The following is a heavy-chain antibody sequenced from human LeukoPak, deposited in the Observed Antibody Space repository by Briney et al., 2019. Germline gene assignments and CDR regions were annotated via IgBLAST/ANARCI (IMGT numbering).Heavy chain of an antibody. CDR1: GVSISSSSYY. CDR2: IYHSGST. D-gene: IGHD5-12*01. CDR3: ARVPIWGYEDQKVFDY. V-gene: IGHV4-61*05. J-gene: IGHJ4*02. Sequence: SETLSLTCTVSGVSISSSSYYWGWIRQPPGKGLEWIGYIYHSGSTNYNPSLKSRVTISVDTSKNQFSLKLSSVTAADTAVYYCARVPIWGYEDQKVFDYWGQGTLVTVSS.